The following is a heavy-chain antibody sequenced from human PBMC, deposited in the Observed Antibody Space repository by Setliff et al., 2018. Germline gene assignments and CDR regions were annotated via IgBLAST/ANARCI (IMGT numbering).Heavy chain of an antibody. J-gene: IGHJ5*02. V-gene: IGHV1-8*02. D-gene: IGHD6-6*01. Sequence: ASVKFSAKASGYTFTNYDINWVRQAPGQGLEWMGWINPKRGYTGYVQKFQGRVSMTTNTSISTVYMELNSLRSDDTAVYYCARSVEKGLESWFDPWGQGTLVTVSS. CDR1: GYTFTNYD. CDR2: INPKRGYT. CDR3: ARSVEKGLESWFDP.